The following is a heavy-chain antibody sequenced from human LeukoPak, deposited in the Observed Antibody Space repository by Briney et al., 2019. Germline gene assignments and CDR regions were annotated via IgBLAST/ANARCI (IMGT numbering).Heavy chain of an antibody. D-gene: IGHD1-26*01. CDR3: AKGGPTGSNYFDF. CDR1: GFIFSSYG. Sequence: PGGSLRLSCAASGFIFSSYGMHWVRQAPGKELEWVAFIRLDGSDKYYADSVKGRFTVSRDNSKTTLYLQMNSLRADDTAVYYCAKGGPTGSNYFDFWGQGTLVTVSS. V-gene: IGHV3-30*02. J-gene: IGHJ4*02. CDR2: IRLDGSDK.